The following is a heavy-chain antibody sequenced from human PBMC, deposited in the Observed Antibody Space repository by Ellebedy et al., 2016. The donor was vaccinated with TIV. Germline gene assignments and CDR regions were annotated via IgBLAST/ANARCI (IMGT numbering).Heavy chain of an antibody. D-gene: IGHD3-22*01. CDR3: ARELEENDSSGYYSPFYWYFDL. Sequence: AASVKVSCKASGGTFSSYAISWVRQAPGQGLEWMGRIIPILGRTKYAQKFQGIVTITADKSTSTAYMELSSLRSEDTAVYYCARELEENDSSGYYSPFYWYFDLWGRGTLVTVSS. V-gene: IGHV1-69*04. CDR2: IIPILGRT. J-gene: IGHJ2*01. CDR1: GGTFSSYA.